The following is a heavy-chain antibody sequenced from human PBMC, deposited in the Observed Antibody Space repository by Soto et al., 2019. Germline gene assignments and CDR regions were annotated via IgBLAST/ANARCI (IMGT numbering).Heavy chain of an antibody. D-gene: IGHD5-18*01. J-gene: IGHJ5*02. Sequence: PSETLCITCIFSVGSISSSTYYWGWIRQPPGKGLEWIGSIYYSGSTYYNPSLKSRVTISVDTSKNQFSLKLSSVTAADTAVYYCARKLEGRGYSYGFWFDPWGQGTLVTVSS. CDR1: VGSISSSTYY. V-gene: IGHV4-39*01. CDR2: IYYSGST. CDR3: ARKLEGRGYSYGFWFDP.